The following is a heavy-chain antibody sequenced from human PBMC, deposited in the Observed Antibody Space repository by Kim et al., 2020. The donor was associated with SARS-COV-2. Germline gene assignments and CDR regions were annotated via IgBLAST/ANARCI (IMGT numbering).Heavy chain of an antibody. CDR3: AKDYYASGYNYYGMDV. D-gene: IGHD3-10*01. V-gene: IGHV3-9*01. Sequence: SLKGRFNITRDNAKNSLYLQMNSMRPEDTALYYGAKDYYASGYNYYGMDVWGQGTTVSVSS. J-gene: IGHJ6*02.